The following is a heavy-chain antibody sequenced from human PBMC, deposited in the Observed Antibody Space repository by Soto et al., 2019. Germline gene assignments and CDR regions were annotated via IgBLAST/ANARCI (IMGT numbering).Heavy chain of an antibody. Sequence: ASVKVSCKASGYTFTTYDINWVRQATGQGLEWMGWMSPNSGATGYAQKFQGRVTMTRDTSISTAYMELSNLRSEDTATYYCARGVDAGVDIWGQGTTVTVSS. V-gene: IGHV1-8*01. CDR2: MSPNSGAT. D-gene: IGHD1-1*01. J-gene: IGHJ6*02. CDR1: GYTFTTYD. CDR3: ARGVDAGVDI.